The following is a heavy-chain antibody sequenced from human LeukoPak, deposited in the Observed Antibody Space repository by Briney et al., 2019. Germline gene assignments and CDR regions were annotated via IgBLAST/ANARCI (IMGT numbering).Heavy chain of an antibody. J-gene: IGHJ6*02. CDR2: IYPGDSDT. CDR3: ARLNAPSGASYYAPFYYYYGMDV. D-gene: IGHD3-3*01. CDR1: GYSFTSYW. V-gene: IGHV5-51*01. Sequence: GESLKISCKGSGYSFTSYWIGWVRQMPGKGLEWMGIIYPGDSDTRYGPSFQGQVTISADKSISTASLQWSSLKASHTAMYYCARLNAPSGASYYAPFYYYYGMDVWGQGTTVTVSS.